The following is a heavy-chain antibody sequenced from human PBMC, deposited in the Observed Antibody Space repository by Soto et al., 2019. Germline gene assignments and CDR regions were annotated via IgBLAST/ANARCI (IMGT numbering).Heavy chain of an antibody. CDR1: GYSFTDYH. CDR2: INPKSGGT. CDR3: ARGHSTDCSNGVCSFFYNHEMDV. Sequence: ASVKVSCKASGYSFTDYHIHWVRQAPGQGLEWLGRINPKSGGTSSAQKFQGWVTMTRDRSISTVYMELTRLRSDDTAVYFCARGHSTDCSNGVCSFFYNHEMDVWGQGTTVTVSS. V-gene: IGHV1-2*04. D-gene: IGHD2-8*01. J-gene: IGHJ6*01.